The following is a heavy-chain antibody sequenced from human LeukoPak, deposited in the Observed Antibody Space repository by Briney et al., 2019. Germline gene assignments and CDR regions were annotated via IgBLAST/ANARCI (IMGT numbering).Heavy chain of an antibody. J-gene: IGHJ3*01. CDR2: IGGSGTYT. Sequence: GGSLRVSCVASGFTFSTFAMTWVRQAPGKALEWVSSIGGSGTYTNYADSVRGRFTTSRDNSKNTLYLQMNSLRAEDTAVYYCGRVPNGDYVGAFEFWGQGTVVSVSS. D-gene: IGHD4-17*01. CDR1: GFTFSTFA. CDR3: GRVPNGDYVGAFEF. V-gene: IGHV3-23*01.